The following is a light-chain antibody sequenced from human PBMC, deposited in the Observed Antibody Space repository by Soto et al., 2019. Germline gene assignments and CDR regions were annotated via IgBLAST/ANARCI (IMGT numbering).Light chain of an antibody. Sequence: QSVLTQPASVSGSPGQSITISCTETSIDGGHYTLVSWYQQHPGKAPKLMIYDVSKRPSGVSNRFSGSKSGNTASLTISGLQADDEADYYCCSYAGDSYVFGTGTKVTVL. CDR2: DVS. CDR3: CSYAGDSYV. CDR1: SIDGGHYTL. V-gene: IGLV2-23*02. J-gene: IGLJ1*01.